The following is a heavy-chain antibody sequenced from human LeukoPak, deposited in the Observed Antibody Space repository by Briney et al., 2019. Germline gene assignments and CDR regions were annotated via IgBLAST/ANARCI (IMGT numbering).Heavy chain of an antibody. J-gene: IGHJ4*02. Sequence: GGSLRLSCAASGFTVSSNYMSWVRQAPGKGLEWVSVIYSGGSTYYADSVKGRFTISRDNSKNTLYLQMNSLRAEDTAVYYCARRVGATPLFDYWGQGTLVTVPS. V-gene: IGHV3-53*01. CDR2: IYSGGST. CDR3: ARRVGATPLFDY. CDR1: GFTVSSNY. D-gene: IGHD1-26*01.